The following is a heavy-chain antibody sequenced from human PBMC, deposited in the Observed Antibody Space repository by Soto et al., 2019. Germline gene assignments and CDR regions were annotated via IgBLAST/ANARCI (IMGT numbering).Heavy chain of an antibody. CDR1: GGTFCSYA. CDR2: IIPVSGAA. CDR3: ATALGCRSTSCTLDY. V-gene: IGHV1-69*01. J-gene: IGHJ4*02. D-gene: IGHD2-2*01. Sequence: QVQLVQSGAEVKKPGSSVKVSCKASGGTFCSYAFSWVRQAPGQGLEWMGGIIPVSGAAHYAQKFQGRVTITADESTSKAYMELSSLSSQDTAVYYCATALGCRSTSCTLDYWGQGNRVIVSS.